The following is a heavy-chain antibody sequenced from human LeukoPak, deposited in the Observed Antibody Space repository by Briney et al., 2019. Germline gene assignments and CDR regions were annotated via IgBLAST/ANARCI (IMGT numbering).Heavy chain of an antibody. CDR1: GYSFTNYW. D-gene: IGHD1-26*01. CDR3: ARRRDLYSGSYYPFDY. Sequence: GESLKISCRASGYSFTNYWIGWVRQMPGKGLEWMGIIYPGDSDTRYNPSFQGQVTISADKSISAAFLQWSSLKASDTAMYYCARRRDLYSGSYYPFDYWGQGTLVTVSS. J-gene: IGHJ4*02. V-gene: IGHV5-51*01. CDR2: IYPGDSDT.